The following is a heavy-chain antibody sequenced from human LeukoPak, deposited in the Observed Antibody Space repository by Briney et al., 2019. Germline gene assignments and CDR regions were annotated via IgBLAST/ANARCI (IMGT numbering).Heavy chain of an antibody. Sequence: SETLSLTCAVYGGSFSGYYWSWIRQPPGKGLEWIGYIYYSGSTNYNPSLKSRVTISVDTSKNQFSLKLSSVTAADTAVYYCARGSLYVRAPFDYWGQGTLVTVSS. CDR3: ARGSLYVRAPFDY. J-gene: IGHJ4*02. CDR1: GGSFSGYY. CDR2: IYYSGST. D-gene: IGHD2-2*02. V-gene: IGHV4-59*01.